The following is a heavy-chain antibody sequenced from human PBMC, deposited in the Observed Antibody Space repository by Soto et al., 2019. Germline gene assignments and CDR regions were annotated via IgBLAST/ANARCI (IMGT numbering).Heavy chain of an antibody. CDR3: ASRYLY. Sequence: PSETLSLTCTVSGDSISNGDYYWSWIRQPPGRGLEWIGYIDSSGSTYYNPSLKSRLTMSVDMSKNQFSLRLTSVTAADTAVYYCASRYLYWGQGLLFTVSS. J-gene: IGHJ4*02. V-gene: IGHV4-30-4*01. D-gene: IGHD3-16*02. CDR2: IDSSGST. CDR1: GDSISNGDYY.